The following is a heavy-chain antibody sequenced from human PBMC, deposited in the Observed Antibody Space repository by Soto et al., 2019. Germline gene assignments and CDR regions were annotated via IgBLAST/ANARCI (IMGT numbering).Heavy chain of an antibody. J-gene: IGHJ4*02. D-gene: IGHD6-13*01. CDR1: GFTFSSYD. V-gene: IGHV3-13*04. CDR3: ARDPNAGLADY. Sequence: EVQLVESGGGLVQPGGSLRLSCSASGFTFSSYDMHWVRQGPGKGLEWVSAIGTAGDTNYAGSVKGRFTISRDNSNNTLFLHISSLRPEDTAVYYCARDPNAGLADYWGQGTLVTVSS. CDR2: IGTAGDT.